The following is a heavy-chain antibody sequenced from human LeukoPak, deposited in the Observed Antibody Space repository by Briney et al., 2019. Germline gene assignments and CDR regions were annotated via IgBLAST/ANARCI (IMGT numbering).Heavy chain of an antibody. Sequence: PSETLSLTCAVYGGSFSGYYWSWIRQPPGKGLEWIGEIYHSGSTNYNPSLKSRVTISVDTSKNQFSLKLSSVTAADTAVYYCARWLVTVDYWGQGTLVTVSS. CDR1: GGSFSGYY. CDR2: IYHSGST. D-gene: IGHD6-19*01. J-gene: IGHJ4*02. V-gene: IGHV4-34*01. CDR3: ARWLVTVDY.